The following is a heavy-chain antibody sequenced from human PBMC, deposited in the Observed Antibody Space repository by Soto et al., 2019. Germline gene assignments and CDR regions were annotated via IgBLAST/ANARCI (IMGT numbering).Heavy chain of an antibody. CDR3: ARDLLPDGYTNYNWFDP. J-gene: IGHJ5*02. CDR2: IYYSGST. Sequence: PSETLSLTCTVSGGSISSGDYYWSWIRQPPGKGLEWIGYIYYSGSTYYNPSLKSRVTISVDTSKNQFSLKLSSVTAADTAVYYCARDLLPDGYTNYNWFDPWGQGTLVTVSS. D-gene: IGHD2-2*02. CDR1: GGSISSGDYY. V-gene: IGHV4-30-4*01.